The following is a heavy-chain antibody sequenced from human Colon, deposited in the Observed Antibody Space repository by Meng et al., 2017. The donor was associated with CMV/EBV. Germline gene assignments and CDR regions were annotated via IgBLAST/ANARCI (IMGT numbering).Heavy chain of an antibody. CDR3: ARDLRGYYFDR. J-gene: IGHJ4*02. D-gene: IGHD3-10*01. CDR2: IRYDGNTQ. Sequence: GGSLRLSCAASGFTFSSYGMHWVRQAPGKGLEWVASIRYDGNTQNYLDSMKGRFTISRDNTKNTVFLQMNSLRAEDTAVYYCARDLRGYYFDRWGQGTLVTVSS. V-gene: IGHV3-30*02. CDR1: GFTFSSYG.